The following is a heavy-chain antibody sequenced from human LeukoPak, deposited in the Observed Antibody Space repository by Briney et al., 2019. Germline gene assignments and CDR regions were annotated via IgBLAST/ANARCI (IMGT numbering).Heavy chain of an antibody. V-gene: IGHV3-7*01. Sequence: GGSLRLSCAASGFSFSTSWMNWLRQAPGKGLEWVANISPDGRETYYVDSVTGRFTISRDNAKNSLYLQMNSLRADDTAVYYCARVSLMIDFDYWGQGSLVTVSS. CDR3: ARVSLMIDFDY. D-gene: IGHD3-16*01. CDR2: ISPDGRET. J-gene: IGHJ4*02. CDR1: GFSFSTSW.